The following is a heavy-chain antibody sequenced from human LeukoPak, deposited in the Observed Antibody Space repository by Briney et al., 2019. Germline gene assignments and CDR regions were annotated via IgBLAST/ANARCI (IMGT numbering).Heavy chain of an antibody. CDR3: AKNPTTVTTSDY. CDR1: GFTVSTYI. Sequence: TGGSLRLSCAVSGFTVSTYIMSWVRQSPGKGLEWVSTIGTTGDDTYYADSVKGRFTISRDRSKNTLYLQMNSLRVDDSAVYYCAKNPTTVTTSDYWGQGTLVTVSS. CDR2: IGTTGDDT. D-gene: IGHD4-11*01. J-gene: IGHJ4*02. V-gene: IGHV3-23*01.